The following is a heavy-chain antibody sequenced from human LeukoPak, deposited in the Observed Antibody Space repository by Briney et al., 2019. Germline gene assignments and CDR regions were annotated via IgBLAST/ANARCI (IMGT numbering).Heavy chain of an antibody. Sequence: PGRSLRLSCAASGFTFSSYGTHWVRQAPGKGLEWVAVIWYDGSNKYYADSVKGRFTISRDNSKNTLYLQMNSLRAEDTAVYYCARDIGDIVVVVAALDYWGQGTLVTVSS. CDR2: IWYDGSNK. CDR1: GFTFSSYG. D-gene: IGHD2-15*01. CDR3: ARDIGDIVVVVAALDY. J-gene: IGHJ4*02. V-gene: IGHV3-33*01.